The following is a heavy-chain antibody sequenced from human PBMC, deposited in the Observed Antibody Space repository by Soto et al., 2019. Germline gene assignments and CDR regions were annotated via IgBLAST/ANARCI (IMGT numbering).Heavy chain of an antibody. CDR2: IRSKVYGWTT. V-gene: IGHV3-49*03. J-gene: IGHJ4*02. D-gene: IGHD2-15*01. CDR3: SSESVVVVTATERLCDRCLLDY. Sequence: EVQLVESGGGLVQPGRSLRLSCAASGFAFGDCAMTWFSQAPGKELERVAFIRSKVYGWTTEYAASVKGRFTMSRDAANSIVYLQMDRLKTEETAVYYFSSESVVVVTATERLCDRCLLDYWGRGTLVTVSS. CDR1: GFAFGDCA.